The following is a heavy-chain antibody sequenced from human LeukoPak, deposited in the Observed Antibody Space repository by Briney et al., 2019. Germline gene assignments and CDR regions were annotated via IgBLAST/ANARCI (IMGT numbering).Heavy chain of an antibody. CDR3: ARADSSTGDYYYYMDV. CDR2: ISAYNGNT. Sequence: ASVKVSCKASGYTFTSYGISWVRQAPGQGLEWMGWISAYNGNTNYAQKLQGRVTMTTDTSTSTAYMELRSLRSDDTAVYYCARADSSTGDYYYYMDVWGKGTTVTVSS. D-gene: IGHD6-13*01. J-gene: IGHJ6*03. CDR1: GYTFTSYG. V-gene: IGHV1-18*01.